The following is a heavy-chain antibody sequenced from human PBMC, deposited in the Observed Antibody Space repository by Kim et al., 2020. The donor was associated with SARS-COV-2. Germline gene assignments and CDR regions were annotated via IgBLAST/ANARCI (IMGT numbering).Heavy chain of an antibody. Sequence: GGSLRLSCAASGFTFSSYSMNWVRQAPGKGLEWVSSISSSSSYIYYADSVKGQFTISRDNAKNSLYLQMNSLRAEDTAVYYCARALEYNCNYSPDAFDIWGQGTMVTVSS. CDR1: GFTFSSYS. J-gene: IGHJ3*02. V-gene: IGHV3-21*01. D-gene: IGHD1-7*01. CDR3: ARALEYNCNYSPDAFDI. CDR2: ISSSSSYI.